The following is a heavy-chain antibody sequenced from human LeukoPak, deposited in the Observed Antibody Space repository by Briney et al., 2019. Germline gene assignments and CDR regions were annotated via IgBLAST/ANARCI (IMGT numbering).Heavy chain of an antibody. CDR1: GFTFSTYG. J-gene: IGHJ4*02. D-gene: IGHD3-10*01. CDR2: IWYDGSNK. CDR3: AKAPSGTPYQFDY. Sequence: GGSLRLSCAASGFTFSTYGMHWVRQAPGKGLEWVAVIWYDGSNKYYADSVKGRFTISRDNSKNTLYLQMNSLRAEDTAVYYCAKAPSGTPYQFDYWGQRTLVTVSS. V-gene: IGHV3-33*06.